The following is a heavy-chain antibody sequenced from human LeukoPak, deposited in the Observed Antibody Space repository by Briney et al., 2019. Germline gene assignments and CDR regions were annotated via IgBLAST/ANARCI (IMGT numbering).Heavy chain of an antibody. CDR3: ARDHKPRNWNSLNY. CDR1: GYTFTGYY. D-gene: IGHD1-7*01. V-gene: IGHV1-2*02. J-gene: IGHJ4*02. CDR2: INPNSGGT. Sequence: GASVKVSCKASGYTFTGYYMHWVRQAPGQGLEWMGWINPNSGGTNYAQKFQGRATMTRDTSISTAYMELSRLRSDDTAVYYCARDHKPRNWNSLNYWGQGTLVTVSS.